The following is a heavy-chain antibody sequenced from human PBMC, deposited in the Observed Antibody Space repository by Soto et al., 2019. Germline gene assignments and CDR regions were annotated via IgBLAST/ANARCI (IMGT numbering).Heavy chain of an antibody. CDR1: GFTFSSYW. Sequence: PGGSLRLSCAASGFTFSSYWMHWVRQAPGKGLVWVSRINTDGSSTSNEHSVKVRFTISRDTAKNTLYLQMNSLRAEDTAVYYCASLSPGYCSSTSCFPIDYWGQGTLVTVSS. CDR2: INTDGSST. CDR3: ASLSPGYCSSTSCFPIDY. J-gene: IGHJ4*02. V-gene: IGHV3-74*01. D-gene: IGHD2-2*01.